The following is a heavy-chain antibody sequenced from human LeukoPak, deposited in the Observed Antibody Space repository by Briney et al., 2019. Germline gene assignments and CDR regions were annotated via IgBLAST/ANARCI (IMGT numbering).Heavy chain of an antibody. CDR2: TYYRSKWYN. J-gene: IGHJ4*02. D-gene: IGHD6-19*01. V-gene: IGHV6-1*01. CDR3: ARSGSGGWIDY. CDR1: GDSVSSNSAA. Sequence: SQTLSLICAISGDSVSSNSAAWNCMRQSPSRGLEWLGRTYYRSKWYNGYAVFVKSRISVNPDTSKNQFSLQLNSVTPEDTAVYYCARSGSGGWIDYWGQGTLVTVSS.